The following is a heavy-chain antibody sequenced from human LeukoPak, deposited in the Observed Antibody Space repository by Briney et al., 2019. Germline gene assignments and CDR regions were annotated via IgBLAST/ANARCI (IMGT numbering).Heavy chain of an antibody. Sequence: GGSLRLSCAASGFTFSTNWMHWVRQAPGKGPVWVSRINGDGSTTTYADFVKGRFTISRDNAKNALYLQMNSLRAEDTAVYYCCAVVAAVPRWGQGALVTVSS. J-gene: IGHJ4*02. CDR1: GFTFSTNW. V-gene: IGHV3-74*01. CDR3: CAVVAAVPR. CDR2: INGDGSTT. D-gene: IGHD2-15*01.